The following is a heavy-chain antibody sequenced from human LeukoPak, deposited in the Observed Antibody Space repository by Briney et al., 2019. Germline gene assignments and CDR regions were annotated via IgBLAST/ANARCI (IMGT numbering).Heavy chain of an antibody. J-gene: IGHJ4*02. Sequence: SETLSLTCTVSGGSISNYYWSWIRQSPGKGLEWIGYIFFSGSSNYNPSLESRVTISVDTSKNQFSLRLSSVTAADTAVYYCARGSMIRGRFDYWGQGTLVTVSS. V-gene: IGHV4-59*01. D-gene: IGHD3-10*01. CDR1: GGSISNYY. CDR3: ARGSMIRGRFDY. CDR2: IFFSGSS.